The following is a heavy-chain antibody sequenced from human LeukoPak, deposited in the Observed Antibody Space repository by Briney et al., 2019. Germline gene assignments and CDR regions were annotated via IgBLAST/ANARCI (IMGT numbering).Heavy chain of an antibody. CDR2: IYSDNT. CDR1: GFTVSSNS. CDR3: ARTGGPQLWLT. J-gene: IGHJ5*02. D-gene: IGHD5-18*01. V-gene: IGHV3-53*01. Sequence: GGSLRLSCTVSGFTVSSNSMSWVRQAPGKGLEWVSFIYSDNTHYSDSVKGRFTISRDNSKNTLYLQMNSLRAEDTAVYYCARTGGPQLWLTWGQGTLVTVSS.